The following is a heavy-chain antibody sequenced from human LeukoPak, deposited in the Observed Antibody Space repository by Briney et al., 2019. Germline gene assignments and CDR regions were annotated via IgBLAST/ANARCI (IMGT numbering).Heavy chain of an antibody. CDR1: GFTFSSYA. V-gene: IGHV3-23*01. CDR3: ANKISPRWREQLVRSEYFQH. J-gene: IGHJ1*01. Sequence: GGSLRLSCAASGFTFSSYAMSWVRQAPGKGLEWVSAISGSGGSTYYADSVKGRFTISRDNSKNTLYLQMNSLRAEDTAVYYCANKISPRWREQLVRSEYFQHWGQGTLVTVSS. D-gene: IGHD6-13*01. CDR2: ISGSGGST.